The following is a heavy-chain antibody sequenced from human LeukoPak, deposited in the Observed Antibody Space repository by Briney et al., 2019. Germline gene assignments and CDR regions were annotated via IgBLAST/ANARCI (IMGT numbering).Heavy chain of an antibody. J-gene: IGHJ5*02. CDR1: GGSISSSSYY. Sequence: SETLSLTCTVSGGSISSSSYYWGWIRQPPGKGLEWIGSIYYSGSTYYNPSLKSRVTISVDTSKNQFSLKLSSVTAADTAVYYCARDSTNRGYSGYRVFDPWGQGTLVTVSS. V-gene: IGHV4-39*07. D-gene: IGHD5-12*01. CDR2: IYYSGST. CDR3: ARDSTNRGYSGYRVFDP.